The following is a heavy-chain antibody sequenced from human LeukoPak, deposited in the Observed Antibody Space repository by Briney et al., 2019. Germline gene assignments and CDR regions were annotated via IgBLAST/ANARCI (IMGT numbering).Heavy chain of an antibody. CDR2: ISYDGTNK. CDR1: GFTFSSYG. V-gene: IGHV3-30*03. J-gene: IGHJ4*02. CDR3: VRDRGGSGWYCFDY. Sequence: GGSLRLSCAASGFTFSSYGMHWVRQAPGKGLEWVAAISYDGTNKYYVDSVKGRFTISRDNSKNTLYLQMSSLRAEDSAIYYCVRDRGGSGWYCFDYWGQGTLVTVSS. D-gene: IGHD6-19*01.